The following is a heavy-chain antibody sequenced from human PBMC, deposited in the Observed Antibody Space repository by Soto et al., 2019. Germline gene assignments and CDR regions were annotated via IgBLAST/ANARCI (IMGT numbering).Heavy chain of an antibody. V-gene: IGHV1-18*04. CDR2: ISTFNGNT. CDR1: GYPFSNHG. CDR3: ARLTGYSSGWFDF. J-gene: IGHJ4*02. Sequence: DSVWVSCKTSGYPFSNHGITWVRQVPGQGLEWMGWISTFNGNTNYAQTFQGRVTMTTDTYTKTADMELRSLDSDDTAVYYCARLTGYSSGWFDFWGQGTLVTVSS. D-gene: IGHD6-19*01.